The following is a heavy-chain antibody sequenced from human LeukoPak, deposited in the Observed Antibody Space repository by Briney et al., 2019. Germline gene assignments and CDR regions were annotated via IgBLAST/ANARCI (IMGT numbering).Heavy chain of an antibody. V-gene: IGHV3-64D*06. Sequence: TGGSLRLSCSASGFTFSSYAMHWVRQAPGKGLEYVSAISSNGGSTYYADSVKGRFTISRDNSKNTLYLQMSSPRAEDTAVYYCVKEEACSSTSCYLAGMDVWGKGTTVTVSS. D-gene: IGHD2-2*01. CDR2: ISSNGGST. CDR3: VKEEACSSTSCYLAGMDV. J-gene: IGHJ6*04. CDR1: GFTFSSYA.